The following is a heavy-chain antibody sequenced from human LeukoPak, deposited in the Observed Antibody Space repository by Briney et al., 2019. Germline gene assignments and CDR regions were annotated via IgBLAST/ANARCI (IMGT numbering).Heavy chain of an antibody. J-gene: IGHJ4*02. V-gene: IGHV3-23*01. Sequence: PGGSLRLSCVVSGISLSNYAMTWVRQAPGKGLEWVSYISERGGSTTYADSVKGRFTISRDNSKNTLYLQMNSLRAEDTAVYYCVVGSSGYRTGDYWGQGTLVTVSS. CDR3: VVGSSGYRTGDY. D-gene: IGHD3-22*01. CDR1: GISLSNYA. CDR2: ISERGGST.